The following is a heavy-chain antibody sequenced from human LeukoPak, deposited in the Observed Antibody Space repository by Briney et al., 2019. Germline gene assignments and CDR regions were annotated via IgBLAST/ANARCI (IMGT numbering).Heavy chain of an antibody. CDR3: ERESGYSNYYFDY. V-gene: IGHV4-61*02. J-gene: IGHJ4*02. CDR2: IYTSGST. Sequence: SETLSLTCTVSGGSISSGSYYWSWIRQPAGKGLEWIGRIYTSGSTNYNPSLKSRVTISVDTSKNQFSLKLSSVTAADTAVYYCERESGYSNYYFDYWGQGTLVTVSS. D-gene: IGHD4-11*01. CDR1: GGSISSGSYY.